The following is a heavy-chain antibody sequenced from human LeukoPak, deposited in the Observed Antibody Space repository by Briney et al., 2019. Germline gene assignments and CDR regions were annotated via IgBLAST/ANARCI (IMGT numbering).Heavy chain of an antibody. J-gene: IGHJ3*02. Sequence: SETLSLTCTVSGGSISSSSYYWGWIRQPPGKGLEWIGSIYYSGSTYYNPSLMGRVTMSVDTSKKQFSLKLSSVTAADTAVYYCAKTNWNDWGAFDIWGQGTMVTVSS. D-gene: IGHD1-1*01. CDR1: GGSISSSSYY. CDR3: AKTNWNDWGAFDI. V-gene: IGHV4-39*07. CDR2: IYYSGST.